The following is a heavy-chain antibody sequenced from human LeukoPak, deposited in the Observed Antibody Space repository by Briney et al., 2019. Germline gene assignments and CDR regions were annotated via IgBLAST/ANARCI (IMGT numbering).Heavy chain of an antibody. CDR1: GGSISSSSYY. CDR3: ARDGRGSSGWYVDY. CDR2: IYYSGST. J-gene: IGHJ4*01. D-gene: IGHD6-19*01. Sequence: SETLSLTCTVSGGSISSSSYYWGWIRQPPGKGLEWIGSIYYSGSTYYNPSLKSRVTISVDTSKNQFSLKLSSVTAADTAVYYCARDGRGSSGWYVDYWGHGTLVTVSS. V-gene: IGHV4-39*07.